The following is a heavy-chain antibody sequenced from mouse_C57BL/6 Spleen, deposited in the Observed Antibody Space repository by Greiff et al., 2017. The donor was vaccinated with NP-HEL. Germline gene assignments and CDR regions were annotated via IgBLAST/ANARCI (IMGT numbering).Heavy chain of an antibody. V-gene: IGHV5-17*01. CDR3: ARKLGRDYAMDY. CDR1: GFTFSDYG. J-gene: IGHJ4*01. CDR2: ISSGSSTI. D-gene: IGHD4-1*01. Sequence: EVKLMESGGGLVKPGGSLKLSCAASGFTFSDYGMHWVRQAPEKGLEWVAYISSGSSTIYYADTVKGRFTISRDNAKNTLCLQMTSLRSEDTAMYYCARKLGRDYAMDYWGQGTSVTVAS.